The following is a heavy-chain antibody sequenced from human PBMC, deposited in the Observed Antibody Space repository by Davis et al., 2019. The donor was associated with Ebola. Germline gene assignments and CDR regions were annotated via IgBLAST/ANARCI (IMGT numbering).Heavy chain of an antibody. J-gene: IGHJ4*02. CDR1: GFTFSGSD. CDR3: TRSVLGGPYNFDF. Sequence: GGSLGLSCAVSGFTFSGSDIHWVRQTSGRGLEWVARIRTRANNYATIYAASLKGRFIVSRDDSKNTAFLQMNNLRVEDTAIYFCTRSVLGGPYNFDFWGQGSLVTVSS. D-gene: IGHD3-10*01. V-gene: IGHV3-73*01. CDR2: IRTRANNYAT.